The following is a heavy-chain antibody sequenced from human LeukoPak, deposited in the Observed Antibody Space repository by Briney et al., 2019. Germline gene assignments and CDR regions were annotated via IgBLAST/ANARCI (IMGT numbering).Heavy chain of an antibody. CDR1: GFTFSSYS. J-gene: IGHJ4*02. D-gene: IGHD3-10*01. Sequence: GGSLRLSCAASGFTFSSYSMNWVRQAPGKGLEWVANIKQDGSEKYYVDSVKGRFTISRDNAKNSLYLQMNSLRAEDTAVYYCARYGGSGSYYPYYFDYWGQGTLVTVSS. V-gene: IGHV3-7*03. CDR3: ARYGGSGSYYPYYFDY. CDR2: IKQDGSEK.